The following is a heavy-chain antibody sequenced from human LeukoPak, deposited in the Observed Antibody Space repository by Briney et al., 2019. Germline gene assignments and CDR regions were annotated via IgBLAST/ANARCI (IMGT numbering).Heavy chain of an antibody. J-gene: IGHJ4*02. D-gene: IGHD3-10*01. Sequence: GGSLRLSCAASGLTFSSYGMSWVRQAPGKGLEWASGISGSGGSTYYADSVKGRFTISRDNSKNTLYLQMNNLRAEDTAVYYCAKRVYGSGSYSAVDCWGQGTLVTVSS. V-gene: IGHV3-23*01. CDR2: ISGSGGST. CDR3: AKRVYGSGSYSAVDC. CDR1: GLTFSSYG.